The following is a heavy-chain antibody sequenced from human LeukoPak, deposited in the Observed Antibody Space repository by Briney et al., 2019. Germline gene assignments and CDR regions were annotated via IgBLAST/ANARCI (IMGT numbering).Heavy chain of an antibody. Sequence: GGSLRLSCAASGFTFSSFAMHWVRQAPGKGLEYVSGTSTSGGATYYAHSVKGRFTVSRDTSKNTLYLQMGSLRAEDMAVYYCARAGSGYSNGWSDYWGQGTLVTVSS. D-gene: IGHD6-19*01. J-gene: IGHJ4*02. CDR2: TSTSGGAT. CDR3: ARAGSGYSNGWSDY. CDR1: GFTFSSFA. V-gene: IGHV3-64*01.